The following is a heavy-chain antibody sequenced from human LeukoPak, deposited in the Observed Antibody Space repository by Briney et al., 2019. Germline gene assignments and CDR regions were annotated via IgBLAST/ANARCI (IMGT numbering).Heavy chain of an antibody. CDR1: GFTFSSYG. V-gene: IGHV3-30*03. J-gene: IGHJ4*02. Sequence: PGGSLRLSCAASGFTFSSYGMHWVRQAPGKGLEWVAVISYDGSNKYYADSVKGRFTISRDNSKNTLYLQMNSLRAEDTALYYCASTSTVTADWGQGTLVTVSS. D-gene: IGHD4-17*01. CDR2: ISYDGSNK. CDR3: ASTSTVTAD.